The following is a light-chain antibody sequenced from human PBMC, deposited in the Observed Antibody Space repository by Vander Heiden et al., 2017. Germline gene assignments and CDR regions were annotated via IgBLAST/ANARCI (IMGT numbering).Light chain of an antibody. J-gene: IGKJ1*01. Sequence: DIVLTQSPGTLSFSPGERATLSCRASQSVSSSSLAWYQQKSGQAPRLLISGASSRATGIPDRFSGSGSGTDFTLTISRLEPEDFAVYYCLQYGSSPGTFGQGTKVEIK. CDR3: LQYGSSPGT. CDR2: GAS. V-gene: IGKV3-20*01. CDR1: QSVSSSS.